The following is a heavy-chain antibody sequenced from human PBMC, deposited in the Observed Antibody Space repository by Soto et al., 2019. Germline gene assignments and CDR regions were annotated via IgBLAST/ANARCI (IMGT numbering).Heavy chain of an antibody. Sequence: QVQLVQSGAEVKKPGSSVKVSCKASGGTLRNYSFSWVRQAPGQGLEWMGGVLPVSGTSNYAQEFQGRVKTFADGSTTTDRMELGSLRSGGTAVYFCARSPPSHNRWYNWFDSWGQGTLVTVSS. V-gene: IGHV1-69*01. CDR1: GGTLRNYS. CDR3: ARSPPSHNRWYNWFDS. D-gene: IGHD1-20*01. CDR2: VLPVSGTS. J-gene: IGHJ5*01.